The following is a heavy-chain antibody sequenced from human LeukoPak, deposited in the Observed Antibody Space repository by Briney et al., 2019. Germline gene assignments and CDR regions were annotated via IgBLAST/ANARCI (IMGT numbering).Heavy chain of an antibody. J-gene: IGHJ4*02. D-gene: IGHD5-24*01. CDR1: GYTFTGHY. CDR2: INPNSGGT. CDR3: ARSRWLKLTQFDY. Sequence: ASVKVSCKASGYTFTGHYMHWVRQAPGQGLEWMGWINPNSGGTNYAQKFQGRVTMTRDTSISTAYMELSRLRSDDTAVYYCARSRWLKLTQFDYWGQGTLVTVSS. V-gene: IGHV1-2*02.